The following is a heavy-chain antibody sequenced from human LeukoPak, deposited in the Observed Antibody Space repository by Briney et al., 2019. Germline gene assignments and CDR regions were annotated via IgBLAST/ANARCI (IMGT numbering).Heavy chain of an antibody. CDR2: IYTSGST. J-gene: IGHJ4*02. Sequence: SETLSLTCTVSGGSISSYYWSWIRQPAGKGLEWIGRIYTSGSTNYNPSLKSRVTMSVDTSKNQFSLKLSSVTAADTAVYYCARESSGWGQYYLDYWGQGTLVTVSS. CDR3: ARESSGWGQYYLDY. V-gene: IGHV4-4*07. CDR1: GGSISSYY. D-gene: IGHD6-19*01.